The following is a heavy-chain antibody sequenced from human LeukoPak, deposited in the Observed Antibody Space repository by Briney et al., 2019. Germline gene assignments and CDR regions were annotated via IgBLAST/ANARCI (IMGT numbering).Heavy chain of an antibody. V-gene: IGHV4-34*01. J-gene: IGHJ4*02. D-gene: IGHD3-3*01. CDR2: INHSGST. Sequence: SETLSLTCAVYGGSFSGYYWSWIRQPPGKGLEWIGEINHSGSTNYNPSLKSRVTISVDTSKNQFSLKLSSVTAADTAVYYCARVVRDFWSGYPNFDYWGRGTLVTVSS. CDR1: GGSFSGYY. CDR3: ARVVRDFWSGYPNFDY.